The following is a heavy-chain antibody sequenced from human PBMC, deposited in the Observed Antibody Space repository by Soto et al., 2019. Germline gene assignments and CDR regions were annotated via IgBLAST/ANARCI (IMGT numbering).Heavy chain of an antibody. CDR2: ISNSGHAI. V-gene: IGHV3-11*01. D-gene: IGHD6-13*01. J-gene: IGHJ6*02. CDR3: ARDARYASSSYGFDV. Sequence: QVQLVESGGGLVKPGGSLRLSCVASGFTFSDYYMSWIRQAPGKGLEWVSYISNSGHAIYYADSVKGRFTVSRDNSNNSMSLQMDSLRADDTAIYYCARDARYASSSYGFDVWGQGTTVPVSS. CDR1: GFTFSDYY.